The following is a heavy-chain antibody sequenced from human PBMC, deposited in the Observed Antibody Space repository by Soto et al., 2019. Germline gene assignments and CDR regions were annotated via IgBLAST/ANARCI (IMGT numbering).Heavy chain of an antibody. V-gene: IGHV4-59*01. J-gene: IGHJ4*02. CDR3: ARDGYDGSGSPYPAY. CDR1: GGSMSEYF. D-gene: IGHD3-10*01. Sequence: SETLSLTCSVSGGSMSEYFWSWIRQSPGKGLEWIGYIYYLGSTDYNPSLKSRVTISVDTSKRQFSLRLTSVTAVDTAVYYCARDGYDGSGSPYPAYWGPGTQVTVSS. CDR2: IYYLGST.